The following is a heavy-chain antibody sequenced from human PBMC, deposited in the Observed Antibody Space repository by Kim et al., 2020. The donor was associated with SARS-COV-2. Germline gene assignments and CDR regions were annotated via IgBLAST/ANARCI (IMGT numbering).Heavy chain of an antibody. CDR3: ARAHGYCSGGSCYGPTKHYFDY. Sequence: SETLSLTCAVYGGSFSGYYWSWIRQPPGKGLEWIGEINHSGSTNYNPSLKSRVTISVDTSKNQFSLKLSSVTAADTAVYYCARAHGYCSGGSCYGPTKHYFDYWGQGTLVTVSS. J-gene: IGHJ4*02. D-gene: IGHD2-15*01. V-gene: IGHV4-34*01. CDR2: INHSGST. CDR1: GGSFSGYY.